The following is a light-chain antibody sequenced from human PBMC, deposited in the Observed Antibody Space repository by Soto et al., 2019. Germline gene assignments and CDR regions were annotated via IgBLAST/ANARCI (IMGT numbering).Light chain of an antibody. CDR2: DAS. CDR3: HPSRVWPH. V-gene: IGKV3-11*01. CDR1: QSFNSN. Sequence: IFLTEAPAALGLCPLERATLCGRAIQSFNSNLACYQQKPGQAPRLLIYDASSRATGIPPRLSGSWSGTDFNPTTSSLEPEDFAVYYCHPSRVWPHFGGGTXVEIK. J-gene: IGKJ4*01.